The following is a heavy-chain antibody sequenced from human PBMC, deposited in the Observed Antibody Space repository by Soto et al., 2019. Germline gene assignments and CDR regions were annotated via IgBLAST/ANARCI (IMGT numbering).Heavy chain of an antibody. V-gene: IGHV4-59*08. CDR2: IYYSGST. D-gene: IGHD6-13*01. CDR3: ARRYSSSFDF. CDR1: GGSISSYY. J-gene: IGHJ4*02. Sequence: SETLSLTCTVSGGSISSYYWSWIRQPPGKGLEWIGYIYYSGSTNYNPSLKSRANISVDTSKNQFSLKLSSVTAADTAVYYCARRYSSSFDFWGQGTLVTVSS.